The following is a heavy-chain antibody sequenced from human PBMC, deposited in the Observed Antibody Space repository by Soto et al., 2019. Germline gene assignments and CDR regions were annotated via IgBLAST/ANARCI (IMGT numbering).Heavy chain of an antibody. Sequence: SQTLSLTCAISGDSVSSNSAAWNWIRQSPSRGLEWLGRTYYRSKWYNDYAVSVKSRITINPATSKNQFSLQLNSVTTEDTAVYYCAREEGGSDWNDGFDYWGQGTLVTVSS. V-gene: IGHV6-1*01. J-gene: IGHJ4*02. CDR3: AREEGGSDWNDGFDY. D-gene: IGHD1-1*01. CDR2: TYYRSKWYN. CDR1: GDSVSSNSAA.